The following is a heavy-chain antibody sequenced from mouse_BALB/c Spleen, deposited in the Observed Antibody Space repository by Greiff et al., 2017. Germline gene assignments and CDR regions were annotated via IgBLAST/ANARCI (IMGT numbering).Heavy chain of an antibody. V-gene: IGHV6-6*02. CDR2: IRLKSNNYAT. J-gene: IGHJ3*01. Sequence: EVMLVESGGGLVQPGGSMKLSCVASGFTFSNYWMNWVRQSPEKGLEWVAEIRLKSNNYATHYAESVKGRFTISRDDSKSSVYLQMNNLRAEDTGIYYCTRRIHYYGYGGFAYWGQGTLVTVSA. CDR1: GFTFSNYW. D-gene: IGHD1-2*01. CDR3: TRRIHYYGYGGFAY.